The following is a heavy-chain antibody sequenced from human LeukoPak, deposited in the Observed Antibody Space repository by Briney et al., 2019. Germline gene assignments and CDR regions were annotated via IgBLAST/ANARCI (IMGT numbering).Heavy chain of an antibody. D-gene: IGHD3-10*01. V-gene: IGHV3-20*04. Sequence: PGGSLRLSCVGSGFNFDDYAMNWVRQAPGRGLEWISRINWNGDNIKYADSVKDRFTISRDNAKNTLYLQMNSLRAEDTAVYYCAKDPGKLLWFGELSCYMDVWGKGTTVTVSS. CDR3: AKDPGKLLWFGELSCYMDV. CDR1: GFNFDDYA. J-gene: IGHJ6*03. CDR2: INWNGDNI.